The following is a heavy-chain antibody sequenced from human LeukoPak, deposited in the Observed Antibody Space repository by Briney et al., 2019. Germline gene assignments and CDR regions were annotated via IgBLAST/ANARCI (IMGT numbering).Heavy chain of an antibody. D-gene: IGHD6-6*01. V-gene: IGHV1-69*06. J-gene: IGHJ6*03. CDR3: ARDVGYSSSPTYYYYYYMDV. CDR1: GGTFSSYA. CDR2: IIPIFGTA. Sequence: GASVKVSCKASGGTFSSYAISWVRQAPGQGLEWMGGIIPIFGTANYAQKFQGRVTITADKSTSTAYMELSSLRSEDTAVYYCARDVGYSSSPTYYYYYYMDVWGKGTTVTVSS.